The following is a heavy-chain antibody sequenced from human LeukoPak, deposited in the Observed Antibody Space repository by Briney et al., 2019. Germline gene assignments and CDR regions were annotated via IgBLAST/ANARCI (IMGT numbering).Heavy chain of an antibody. D-gene: IGHD3-3*01. Sequence: SVKVSCKASGGTFSSYAISWVRQAPGQGLEWMGGIIPIFGTANYAQKFQGRVTITADESTSTAYMELSSLRSEDTAVYYCATAQFGIFGVVIGYMDAWGKGTTVTVSS. CDR1: GGTFSSYA. CDR2: IIPIFGTA. V-gene: IGHV1-69*01. CDR3: ATAQFGIFGVVIGYMDA. J-gene: IGHJ6*03.